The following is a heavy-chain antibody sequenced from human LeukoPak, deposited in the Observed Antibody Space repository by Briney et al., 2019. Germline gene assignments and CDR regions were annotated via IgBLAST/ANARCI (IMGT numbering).Heavy chain of an antibody. J-gene: IGHJ4*02. CDR2: IKQDGSEK. CDR3: ARDASWQQLARHFDY. V-gene: IGHV3-7*01. Sequence: TGGSLRLSCAASGFTFSSYWMSWVRQAPGKGLEWVANIKQDGSEKYYVDSVKGRFTISRDNAKNSLYLRMNSLRVEDTAVYYCARDASWQQLARHFDYWGQGTLVTVSS. CDR1: GFTFSSYW. D-gene: IGHD6-13*01.